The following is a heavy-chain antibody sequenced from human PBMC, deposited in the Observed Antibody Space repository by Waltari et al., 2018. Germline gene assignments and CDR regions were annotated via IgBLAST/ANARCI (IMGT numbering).Heavy chain of an antibody. V-gene: IGHV4-38-2*01. CDR3: ARSSGYYSFSY. Sequence: QVQMQESGPGLVKPSATLSLTCDVSGYSISSGYFWGWIRQPPGKGLEWIGSIFHSGRTYYNPSLKSRVTLSVDTSKNQISLKLSSVTAADTAVYYCARSSGYYSFSYWGQGTLVTVSS. CDR1: GYSISSGYF. D-gene: IGHD3-22*01. CDR2: IFHSGRT. J-gene: IGHJ4*02.